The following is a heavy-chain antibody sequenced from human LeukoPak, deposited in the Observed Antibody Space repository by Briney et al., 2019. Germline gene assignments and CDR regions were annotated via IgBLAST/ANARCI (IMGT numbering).Heavy chain of an antibody. CDR2: IKEDGSTK. CDR1: GFTFRNYW. Sequence: GGSLRLSCAASGFTFRNYWMSWVRQAPGKGLEWVGNIKEDGSTKYYLDSVKGRVTISRDNARNSLHLQMDSLRAEDTAVYFCARDTGFNTFDYWGQGTLVTVST. D-gene: IGHD5-24*01. CDR3: ARDTGFNTFDY. V-gene: IGHV3-7*05. J-gene: IGHJ4*02.